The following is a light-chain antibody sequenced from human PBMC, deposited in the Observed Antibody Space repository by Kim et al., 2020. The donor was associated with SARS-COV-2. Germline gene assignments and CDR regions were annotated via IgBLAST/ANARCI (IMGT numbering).Light chain of an antibody. J-gene: IGLJ2*01. Sequence: GQKYTISCAGRTSNIGSDSESWYQHLPGTAPKLLIYDNNKRPSGIPDRFSGSKSGTSATLAITGLQTGDEADYYCGTWDTSLRIGVFGGGTQLTVL. CDR2: DNN. CDR1: TSNIGSDS. V-gene: IGLV1-51*01. CDR3: GTWDTSLRIGV.